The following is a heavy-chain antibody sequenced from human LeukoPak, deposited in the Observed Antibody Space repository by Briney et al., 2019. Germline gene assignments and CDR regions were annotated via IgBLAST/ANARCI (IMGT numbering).Heavy chain of an antibody. CDR1: GFTFSSYS. CDR2: ISGSDGST. J-gene: IGHJ1*01. Sequence: PGGSLRLSCAASGFTFSSYSMNWVRQAPGKGLEWVSAISGSDGSTYYADSVKGRFTISRDNSKNTLYLQMNSLRAEDTAVYYCAKDFQDSSSWYRYFQHWGQGTLVTVSS. D-gene: IGHD6-13*01. V-gene: IGHV3-23*01. CDR3: AKDFQDSSSWYRYFQH.